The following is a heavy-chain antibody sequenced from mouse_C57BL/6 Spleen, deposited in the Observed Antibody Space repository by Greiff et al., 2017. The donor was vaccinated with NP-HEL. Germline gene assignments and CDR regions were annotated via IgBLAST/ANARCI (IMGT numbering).Heavy chain of an antibody. V-gene: IGHV1-82*01. CDR2: IYPGDGDT. J-gene: IGHJ3*01. CDR3: ARWDDGYFPWFAY. D-gene: IGHD2-3*01. CDR1: GYAFSSSW. Sequence: QVQLQQSGPELVKPGASVKISCKASGYAFSSSWMNWVKQRPGKGLEWIGRIYPGDGDTNYNGKFKGKATLTADKSSSTAYMQPSSLTSEDSAVYFFARWDDGYFPWFAYWGQGTLVTVSA.